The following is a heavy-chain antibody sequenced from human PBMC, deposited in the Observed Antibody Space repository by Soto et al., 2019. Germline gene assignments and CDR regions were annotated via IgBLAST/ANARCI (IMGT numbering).Heavy chain of an antibody. D-gene: IGHD3-10*01. CDR3: ARDPEGYYSGSGSWASAGMDV. J-gene: IGHJ6*02. Sequence: SVKVSCKASGGTFSSYAISWVRQAPGQGLEWMGGIIPIFGTANYAQKFQGRVTITADESTSTAYTELSSLRSEDTAVYYCARDPEGYYSGSGSWASAGMDVWGQGTTVTVSS. CDR2: IIPIFGTA. CDR1: GGTFSSYA. V-gene: IGHV1-69*13.